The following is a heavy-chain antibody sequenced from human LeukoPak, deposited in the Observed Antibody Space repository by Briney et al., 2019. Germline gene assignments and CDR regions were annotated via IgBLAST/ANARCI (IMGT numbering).Heavy chain of an antibody. Sequence: ASVKVSCKTSGYTFTGYHMHWVRQAPGQGLEWMGRINPNSGDTNYALKFQGRVTMTRDTSISTAYMELSRLTSDDTAMYYCARDYCSSTSCLFDYWGQGTLATVSS. J-gene: IGHJ4*02. D-gene: IGHD2-2*01. CDR3: ARDYCSSTSCLFDY. CDR2: INPNSGDT. V-gene: IGHV1-2*06. CDR1: GYTFTGYH.